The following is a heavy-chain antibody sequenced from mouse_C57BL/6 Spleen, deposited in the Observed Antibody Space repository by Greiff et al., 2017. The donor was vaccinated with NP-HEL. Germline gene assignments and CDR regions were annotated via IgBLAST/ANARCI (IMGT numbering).Heavy chain of an antibody. V-gene: IGHV1-82*01. CDR3: ARDYYGSTAMDY. CDR2: IYPGDGAT. Sequence: VQLQQSGPELVKPGASVKISCKASGYAFSSSWMNWVKQRPGKGLEWIGRIYPGDGATNYNGKFKGKATLTADKASSTAYMQLSSLTSEDSAVYFCARDYYGSTAMDYWGQGTSVTVSS. D-gene: IGHD1-1*01. J-gene: IGHJ4*01. CDR1: GYAFSSSW.